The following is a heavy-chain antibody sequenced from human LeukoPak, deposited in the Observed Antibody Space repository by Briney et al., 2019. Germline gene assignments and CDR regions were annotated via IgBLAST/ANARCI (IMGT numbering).Heavy chain of an antibody. CDR1: GGSISSGGYY. CDR3: AREGVVKPPRSYLDY. J-gene: IGHJ4*02. D-gene: IGHD3-22*01. Sequence: SQTLSLTCTVSGGSISSGGYYWSWIRQPPGKGLEWIGYIYHSGSTYYNPSLKSRVTISVDRSKNQFSLKLSSVTAADTAVYYCAREGVVKPPRSYLDYWAKEPLATVST. V-gene: IGHV4-30-2*01. CDR2: IYHSGST.